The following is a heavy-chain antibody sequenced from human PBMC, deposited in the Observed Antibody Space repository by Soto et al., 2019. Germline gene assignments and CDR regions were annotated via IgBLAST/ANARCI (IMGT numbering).Heavy chain of an antibody. CDR1: GYTLTELS. V-gene: IGHV1-24*01. CDR2: FDPEDGET. D-gene: IGHD4-17*01. J-gene: IGHJ5*02. Sequence: ASVKVSCKVSGYTLTELSMHWVRQAPGKGLEWMGGFDPEDGETIYAQKFQGRVTMTEATSTDTAYMELSSLRSEDTAVYYCATGATVTQEFGPWGQGTLVTVSS. CDR3: ATGATVTQEFGP.